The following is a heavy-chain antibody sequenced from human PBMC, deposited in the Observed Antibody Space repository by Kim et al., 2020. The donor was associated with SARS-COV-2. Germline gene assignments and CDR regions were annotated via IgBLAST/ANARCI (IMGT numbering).Heavy chain of an antibody. D-gene: IGHD3-16*01. V-gene: IGHV1-69*01. J-gene: IGHJ6*02. Sequence: QKFQGRVTITADESTSTAYRELSSLRSEDTAVYYCARASRMTTFYYGMDVWGQGTTVTVSS. CDR3: ARASRMTTFYYGMDV.